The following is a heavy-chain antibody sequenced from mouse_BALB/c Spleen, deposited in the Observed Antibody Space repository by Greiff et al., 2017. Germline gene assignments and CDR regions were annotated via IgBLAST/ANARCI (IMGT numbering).Heavy chain of an antibody. D-gene: IGHD1-2*01. V-gene: IGHV3-2*02. CDR2: ISYSGST. Sequence: EVKLMESGPGLVKPSQSLSLTCTVTGYSITSDYAWNWIRQFPGNKLEWMGYISYSGSTSYNPSLKSRISITRDTSKNQFFLQLNSVTTGDTATYYCEHYYGTGFAYWGQGTLVTVSA. CDR3: EHYYGTGFAY. J-gene: IGHJ3*01. CDR1: GYSITSDYA.